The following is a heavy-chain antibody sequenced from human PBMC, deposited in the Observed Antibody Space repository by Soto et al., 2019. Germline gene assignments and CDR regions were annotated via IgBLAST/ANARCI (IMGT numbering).Heavy chain of an antibody. J-gene: IGHJ5*01. V-gene: IGHV3-30*04. Sequence: QVQVVESGGGVVQPGRSLRLSCAASGFTFRNYAIHWVRQAPGKGLEWVAVISYDGRNEYYADSVRGRFTISRDNSKNTRFLQKTSLRAEDTAVYYCAKVEGDSSTWSASWGQGTLVTVSS. CDR2: ISYDGRNE. D-gene: IGHD3-22*01. CDR1: GFTFRNYA. CDR3: AKVEGDSSTWSAS.